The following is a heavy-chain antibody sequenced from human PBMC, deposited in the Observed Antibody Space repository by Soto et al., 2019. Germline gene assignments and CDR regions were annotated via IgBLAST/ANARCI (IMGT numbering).Heavy chain of an antibody. V-gene: IGHV4-30-4*01. D-gene: IGHD3-3*01. CDR2: IYYSGST. CDR3: ARGAPPRGSWRGYYFDY. Sequence: SETLSLTCTVSGGSISSGDYYWSWIRQPPGKGLEWIGYIYYSGSTYYNPSLKSRVTISVDTSKNQFSLKLSSVTAADTAVYYCARGAPPRGSWRGYYFDYWGQGTLVTVSS. J-gene: IGHJ4*02. CDR1: GGSISSGDYY.